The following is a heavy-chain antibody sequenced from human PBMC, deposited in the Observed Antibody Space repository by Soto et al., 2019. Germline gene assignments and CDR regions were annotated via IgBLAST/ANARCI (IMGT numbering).Heavy chain of an antibody. J-gene: IGHJ4*02. D-gene: IGHD3-10*01. CDR2: IYSGGST. CDR3: ARDHPSMGEDY. Sequence: GGSLRLSCAASGFTVSSNYMSWVRQAPGKGLEWVSVIYSGGSTYYADSVKGRFTISRDNSKNTLYLQMNSLRAEDTAVYYCARDHPSMGEDYWGQGTLVTVSS. CDR1: GFTVSSNY. V-gene: IGHV3-66*01.